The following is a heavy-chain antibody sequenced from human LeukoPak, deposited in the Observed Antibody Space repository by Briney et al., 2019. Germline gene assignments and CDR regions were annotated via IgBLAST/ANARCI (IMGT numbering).Heavy chain of an antibody. CDR2: LNWNGDGT. Sequence: PGGSLRLSCAASGFNFHEFGMSWVRQAPGKGLEWVSGLNWNGDGTSYADSVKGRFTISRDNAKSSLYLQMNSLRAEDTAVYYCARDIVMDYWGQGTLVTVSS. CDR3: ARDIVMDY. D-gene: IGHD2/OR15-2a*01. J-gene: IGHJ4*02. V-gene: IGHV3-20*04. CDR1: GFNFHEFG.